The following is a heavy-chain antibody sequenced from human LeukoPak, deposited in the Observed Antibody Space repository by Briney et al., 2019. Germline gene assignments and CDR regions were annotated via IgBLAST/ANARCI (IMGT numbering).Heavy chain of an antibody. CDR1: GFTFSTYW. J-gene: IGHJ4*02. CDR3: ARDPSAVAGSFDY. D-gene: IGHD6-19*01. CDR2: IETDGSST. V-gene: IGHV3-74*01. Sequence: PGGSLRLSRAASGFTFSTYWMHWVRQAPGKGLVWVSRIETDGSSTSYADSVKGRFTISRDNAKNTLYLQMNSLRAEDTAVYYCARDPSAVAGSFDYWGQGTLVTVSS.